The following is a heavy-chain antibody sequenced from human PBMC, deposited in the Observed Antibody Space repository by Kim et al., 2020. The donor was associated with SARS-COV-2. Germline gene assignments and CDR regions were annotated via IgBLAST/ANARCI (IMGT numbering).Heavy chain of an antibody. J-gene: IGHJ4*02. CDR2: IKSKTDGGTT. V-gene: IGHV3-15*01. Sequence: GWSLRLSCAASGFTFSNAWMSWVRQAPGKGLEWVGRIKSKTDGGTTDYAAPVKGRFTISRDDSKNTLYLQMNSLKTEDTAVYYCTTDRLPVDTATRRDYWGQGTLVTVSS. CDR3: TTDRLPVDTATRRDY. CDR1: GFTFSNAW. D-gene: IGHD5-18*01.